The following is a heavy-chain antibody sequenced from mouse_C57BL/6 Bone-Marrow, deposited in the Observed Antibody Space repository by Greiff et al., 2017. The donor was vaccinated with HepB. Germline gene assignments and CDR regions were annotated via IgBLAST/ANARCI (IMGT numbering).Heavy chain of an antibody. D-gene: IGHD1-1*01. Sequence: VQLQQSGAELARPGASVKLSCKASGYTFTSYGISWVKQRTGQGLEWIGEIYPRSGNTYYNEKFKGKATLTADKSSSTAYMELRSLTSEDSAVYFCARFLITTEFAYWGQGTLVTVSA. CDR3: ARFLITTEFAY. J-gene: IGHJ3*01. CDR1: GYTFTSYG. V-gene: IGHV1-81*01. CDR2: IYPRSGNT.